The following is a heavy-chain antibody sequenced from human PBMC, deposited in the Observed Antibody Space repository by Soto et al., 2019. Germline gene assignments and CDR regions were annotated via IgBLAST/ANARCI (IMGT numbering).Heavy chain of an antibody. CDR3: ARDASGRDCSSTSCLIDS. Sequence: GALRLSCAASGFSFRDYNMNWVRQAPGRGLEWVSYVSTSSTTIYYADSVKGRFTISRDNAKNSLYLQMSSLRAEDTALYFCARDASGRDCSSTSCLIDSWGQGTLVTVSS. V-gene: IGHV3-48*01. D-gene: IGHD2-2*01. CDR1: GFSFRDYN. CDR2: VSTSSTTI. J-gene: IGHJ4*02.